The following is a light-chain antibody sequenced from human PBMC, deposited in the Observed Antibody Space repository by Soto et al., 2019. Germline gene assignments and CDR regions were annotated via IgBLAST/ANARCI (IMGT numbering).Light chain of an antibody. J-gene: IGKJ1*01. V-gene: IGKV3-20*01. CDR3: QQPGSGPCT. CDR2: VAS. Sequence: PGARATLSFRPSQSVRSNNLAWYQHKPGQPPRLLIYVASSRDTGIPDRFSGSGSGSEFTLTITRLEPEDFAGYYCQQPGSGPCTFGQGTKVEI. CDR1: QSVRSNN.